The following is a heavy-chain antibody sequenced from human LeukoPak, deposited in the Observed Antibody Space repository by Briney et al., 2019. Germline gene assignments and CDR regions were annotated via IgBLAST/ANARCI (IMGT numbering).Heavy chain of an antibody. CDR1: GYTFTAHY. J-gene: IGHJ4*02. D-gene: IGHD6-6*01. V-gene: IGHV1-2*02. CDR3: ARGFSSSSFDY. Sequence: ASVKVSCKASGYTFTAHYMHWVRQAPGQGLEWMGWINPSSGGTNYAQKFQGRVTMTRDTSISTAYMELSRLRSDDTAVYYCARGFSSSSFDYWGQGTLVTVSS. CDR2: INPSSGGT.